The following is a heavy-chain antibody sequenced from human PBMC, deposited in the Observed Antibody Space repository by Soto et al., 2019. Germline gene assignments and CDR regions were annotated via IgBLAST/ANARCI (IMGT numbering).Heavy chain of an antibody. CDR3: ARRPIVVVPAAIHRYYGSGSQRARDYGMDV. CDR1: GDSVSSNSAA. Sequence: SQTLSLTCAISGDSVSSNSAAWNWIRQSPSRGLEWLGRTYYRSKWYNDYAVSVKSRITINPDTSKNQFSLQLNSVTPEDTAVYYCARRPIVVVPAAIHRYYGSGSQRARDYGMDVWGQGTTVTVSS. D-gene: IGHD2-2*02. V-gene: IGHV6-1*01. CDR2: TYYRSKWYN. J-gene: IGHJ6*02.